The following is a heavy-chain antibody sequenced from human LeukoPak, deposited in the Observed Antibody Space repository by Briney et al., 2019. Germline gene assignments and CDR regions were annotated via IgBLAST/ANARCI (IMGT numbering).Heavy chain of an antibody. V-gene: IGHV3-23*01. CDR3: ARGPPWYFDL. D-gene: IGHD6-25*01. Sequence: GGTLRLSCEASGFTFSSYGMSWVRQAPGKGLEWVSVISGSGGRTDYADSVKGRFTISRDNSKNTLYLQMNSLRVEDTAVYYCARGPPWYFDLWGRGTLVTVSS. CDR1: GFTFSSYG. J-gene: IGHJ2*01. CDR2: ISGSGGRT.